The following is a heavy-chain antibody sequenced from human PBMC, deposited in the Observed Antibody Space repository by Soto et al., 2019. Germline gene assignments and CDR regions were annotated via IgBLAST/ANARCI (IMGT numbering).Heavy chain of an antibody. CDR2: IDWDDDK. D-gene: IGHD3-9*01. Sequence: GSGPTLVNPTQTLTLTCTFSGFSLSTSGMCVSWIRQPPGKALEWLARIDWDDDKYYSTSLKTRLTISKDTSKNQVVLTMTNMDPVDTATYYCARIRPHYDILTGYPPYYYMDVWGKGTTVTVSS. CDR3: ARIRPHYDILTGYPPYYYMDV. J-gene: IGHJ6*03. V-gene: IGHV2-70*11. CDR1: GFSLSTSGMC.